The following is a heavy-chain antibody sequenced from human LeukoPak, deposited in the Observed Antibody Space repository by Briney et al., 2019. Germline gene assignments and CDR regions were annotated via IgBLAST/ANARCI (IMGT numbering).Heavy chain of an antibody. J-gene: IGHJ2*01. CDR1: GFTFSSYG. V-gene: IGHV3-30*18. D-gene: IGHD6-13*01. CDR3: AKGGRAAADRNFDL. CDR2: IAHDGSNK. Sequence: GGSLRLSCAASGFTFSSYGMHWVRQAPGKGLEWVAAIAHDGSNKNDADSVKGRFTISRDNSKNTLYLQMNSLGAEDTALYYCAKGGRAAADRNFDLWGRGTLVTVSS.